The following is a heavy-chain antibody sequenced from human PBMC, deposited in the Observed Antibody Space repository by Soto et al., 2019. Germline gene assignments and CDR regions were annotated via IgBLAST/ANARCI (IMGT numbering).Heavy chain of an antibody. Sequence: ASVKVSCKASGYTFTSYAMHWVRQAPGQRLEWMGWINAGNGNTKYSQKFQGRVTITRDTSASTAYMELSSLRSEDTAVYYCARVGGGIVVVPATIYGSGSFSFFDYWGQGTLVTVSS. CDR2: INAGNGNT. D-gene: IGHD2-2*01. J-gene: IGHJ4*02. V-gene: IGHV1-3*01. CDR3: ARVGGGIVVVPATIYGSGSFSFFDY. CDR1: GYTFTSYA.